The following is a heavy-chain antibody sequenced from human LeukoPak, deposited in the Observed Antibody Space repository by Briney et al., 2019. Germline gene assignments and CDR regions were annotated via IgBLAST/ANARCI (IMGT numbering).Heavy chain of an antibody. Sequence: SQTLSLTCSISGDTVSSNSAAWTWIRQSPSRGLEWLTRTYYRSKWYIDYAASLKGRITITPDTSKNQLSLQVNSVTPEDTAVYYCARGGAVSGSFSWFDPWGQGILVTVSS. CDR3: ARGGAVSGSFSWFDP. J-gene: IGHJ5*02. CDR2: TYYRSKWYI. D-gene: IGHD6-19*01. V-gene: IGHV6-1*01. CDR1: GDTVSSNSAA.